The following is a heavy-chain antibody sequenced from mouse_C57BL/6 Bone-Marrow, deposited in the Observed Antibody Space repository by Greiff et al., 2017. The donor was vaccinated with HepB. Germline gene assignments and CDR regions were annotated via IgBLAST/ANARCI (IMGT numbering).Heavy chain of an antibody. CDR3: TRGIITTVVATDFDY. D-gene: IGHD1-1*01. J-gene: IGHJ2*01. CDR1: GYTFTDYE. CDR2: IDPETGGT. Sequence: VQLVESGAELVRPGASVTLSCKASGYTFTDYEMHWVKQTPVHGLEWIGAIDPETGGTAYNQKFKGKAILTADKSSSTAYMELRSLTSEDSAVYYCTRGIITTVVATDFDYWGQGTTLTVSS. V-gene: IGHV1-15*01.